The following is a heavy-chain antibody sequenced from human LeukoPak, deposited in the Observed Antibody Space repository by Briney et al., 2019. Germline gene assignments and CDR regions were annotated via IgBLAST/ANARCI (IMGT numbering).Heavy chain of an antibody. V-gene: IGHV4-59*12. Sequence: SETLSLTCTVSGASIHDDHFTWIRQPPGRGLEWIGFVYYSGSTYYNPSLKSRVTISVDTSKNQFSLKLSSVTAADTAVYYCARVRGGYDYGCFDYWGQGTLVAVSS. CDR3: ARVRGGYDYGCFDY. CDR1: GASIHDDH. J-gene: IGHJ4*02. CDR2: VYYSGST. D-gene: IGHD5-12*01.